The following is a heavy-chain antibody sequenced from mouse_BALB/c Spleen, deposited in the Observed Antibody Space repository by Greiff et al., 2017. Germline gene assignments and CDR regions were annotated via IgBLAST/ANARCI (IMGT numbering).Heavy chain of an antibody. Sequence: VMLVESGPGLVAPSQSLSITCTVSGFSLTSYGVHWVRQPPGKGLEWLGVIWAGGSTNYNSALMSRLSISKDNSKSQVFLKMNSLQTDDTAMYYCAREAYYGTSFAYWGQGTLVTVSA. D-gene: IGHD2-10*01. CDR1: GFSLTSYG. CDR2: IWAGGST. J-gene: IGHJ3*01. V-gene: IGHV2-9*02. CDR3: AREAYYGTSFAY.